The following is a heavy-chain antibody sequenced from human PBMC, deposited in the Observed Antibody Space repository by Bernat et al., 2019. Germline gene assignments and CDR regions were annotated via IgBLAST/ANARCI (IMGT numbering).Heavy chain of an antibody. CDR3: ARGTSTSAPYVEV. Sequence: EVQLVESGGALVQPGGSLRLSCVTSGFTFSTYEMNWVRRAPGKGLEFVSYIAGSGSPIYYADSVQGRFTISRDNAKNTLYMQMNSMRAEDTAVYYCARGTSTSAPYVEVWGKGTTVTVSS. J-gene: IGHJ6*03. V-gene: IGHV3-48*03. CDR2: IAGSGSPI. CDR1: GFTFSTYE.